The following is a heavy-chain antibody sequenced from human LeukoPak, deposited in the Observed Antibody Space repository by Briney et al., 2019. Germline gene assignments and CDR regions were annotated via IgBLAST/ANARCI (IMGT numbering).Heavy chain of an antibody. CDR1: GFTVSSNY. V-gene: IGHV3-53*01. CDR2: IYSGGST. CDR3: AREMLAAVAAQS. D-gene: IGHD6-19*01. J-gene: IGHJ5*02. Sequence: GGSLRLSCAASGFTVSSNYMSWVRQAPGKGLEWVSVIYSGGSTYYADSVKGRFTISRDNSKNTLYLQMNSLRAEDTAVYYCAREMLAAVAAQSWGQGTLVTVSS.